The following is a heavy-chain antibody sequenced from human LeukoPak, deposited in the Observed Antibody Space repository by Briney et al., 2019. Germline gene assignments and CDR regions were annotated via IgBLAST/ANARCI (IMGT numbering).Heavy chain of an antibody. CDR2: INHSGST. J-gene: IGHJ4*02. D-gene: IGHD6-19*01. Sequence: SETLSLTCAVYGGSFSGYYWSWIRQPPGKGLEWIGEINHSGSTNYNPSLKSRVTISVDTSKNQFSLKLSSVTAADTAVYYCARVDVAGFVDYWGQGTLVTVSS. CDR3: ARVDVAGFVDY. V-gene: IGHV4-34*01. CDR1: GGSFSGYY.